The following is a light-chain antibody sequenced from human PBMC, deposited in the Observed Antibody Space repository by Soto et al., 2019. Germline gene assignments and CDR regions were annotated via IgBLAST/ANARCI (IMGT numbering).Light chain of an antibody. CDR1: SGHSSYA. Sequence: QAVLTQSPCASASLGASVKLTCTLSSGHSSYAIAWHQQQPEKGPRYLMKLNSDGSHSKGDGIPDRFSGSSSGAERYLTISSLQSEDEADYYCQTWGTGLLVFGGGTKLTVL. V-gene: IGLV4-69*01. CDR3: QTWGTGLLV. CDR2: LNSDGSH. J-gene: IGLJ3*02.